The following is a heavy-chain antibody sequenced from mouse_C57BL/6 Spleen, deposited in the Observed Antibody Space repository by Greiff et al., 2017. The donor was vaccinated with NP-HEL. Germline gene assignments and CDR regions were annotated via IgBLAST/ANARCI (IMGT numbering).Heavy chain of an antibody. CDR3: EKGQVYDGYSGYAMDY. Sequence: QVQLQQPGAELVRPGTSVKLSCKASGYTFTSYWMHWVKQRPGQGLEWIGVIDPSDSYTNYNQKFKGKATLTVDTSSSTAYMQLSSLTSEDSAVYYCEKGQVYDGYSGYAMDYWGQGTSVTVSS. CDR1: GYTFTSYW. V-gene: IGHV1-59*01. J-gene: IGHJ4*01. D-gene: IGHD2-3*01. CDR2: IDPSDSYT.